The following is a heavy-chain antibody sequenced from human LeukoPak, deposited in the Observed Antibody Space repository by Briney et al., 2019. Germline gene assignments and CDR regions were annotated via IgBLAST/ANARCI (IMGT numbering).Heavy chain of an antibody. Sequence: SGGSLRLSCAVYGITFSRYSMNWVRQAPGKGLELVSYISSSGSTTYYAGSVKGRFTISRDNARNLVYLEMSSLRAEDTALYYCAKELHYDFWSGYYTGDVYFDYWGQGTLVTVSS. CDR3: AKELHYDFWSGYYTGDVYFDY. CDR1: GITFSRYS. CDR2: ISSSGSTT. V-gene: IGHV3-48*04. D-gene: IGHD3-3*01. J-gene: IGHJ4*02.